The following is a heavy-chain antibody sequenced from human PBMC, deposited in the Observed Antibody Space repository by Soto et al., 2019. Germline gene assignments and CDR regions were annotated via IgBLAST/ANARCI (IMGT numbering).Heavy chain of an antibody. CDR2: ISAYNGNT. D-gene: IGHD2-2*01. V-gene: IGHV1-18*04. CDR3: ARGGGDRSSTSCYFGWFDP. Sequence: PSVKVSCKASGDTFTSYGISWVRQAPGQGLEWMGWISAYNGNTNYAQKLQGRVTMTTDTSTSTAYMELRSLRSDDTAGYYCARGGGDRSSTSCYFGWFDPWGQGTLVTVYS. CDR1: GDTFTSYG. J-gene: IGHJ5*02.